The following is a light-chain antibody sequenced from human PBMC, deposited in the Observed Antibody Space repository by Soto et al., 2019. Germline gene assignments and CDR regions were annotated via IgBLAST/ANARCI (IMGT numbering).Light chain of an antibody. J-gene: IGKJ1*01. CDR2: EAY. CDR1: QSISGS. CDR3: QQYNGFWT. V-gene: IGKV1-5*03. Sequence: DIQMTQSPSTLSASVGDRVTITCRASQSISGSLAWYQQKPGKAPKLLIYEAYNLKSGVPSRFRGSGSGTEYTLTIGSLQPDDSASYYCQQYNGFWTFGQGTRVEIK.